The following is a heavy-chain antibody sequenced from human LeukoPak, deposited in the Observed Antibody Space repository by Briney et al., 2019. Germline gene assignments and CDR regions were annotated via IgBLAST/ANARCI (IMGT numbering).Heavy chain of an antibody. V-gene: IGHV5-10-1*01. CDR1: GYSFTSYW. CDR3: ARQGHNFFNY. J-gene: IGHJ4*02. CDR2: IDPSDSYT. Sequence: GESLKISCKGSGYSFTSYWISWVRQMPGKGLEWMGRIDPSDSYTNYSPSFQGHVTISADKSISTAYLQWSTLKASDTAMYYCARQGHNFFNYWGQGTLVTVSS.